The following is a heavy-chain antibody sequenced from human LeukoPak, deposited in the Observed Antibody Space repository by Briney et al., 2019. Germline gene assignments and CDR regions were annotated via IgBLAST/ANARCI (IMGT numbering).Heavy chain of an antibody. CDR2: IYYSGST. D-gene: IGHD3-9*01. J-gene: IGHJ5*02. Sequence: SETLSLTCTVSGNSIRSYYWGWIRQPPGKGLEWIGSIYYSGSTYYNPSLKSRVTISVDTSKNQFSLKLSSVTAADTAVYYCAGYFDWLSWFDPWGQGTLVTVSS. CDR1: GNSIRSYY. CDR3: AGYFDWLSWFDP. V-gene: IGHV4-39*07.